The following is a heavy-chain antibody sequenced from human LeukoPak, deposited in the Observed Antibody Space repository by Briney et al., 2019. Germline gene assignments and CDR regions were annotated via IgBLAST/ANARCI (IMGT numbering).Heavy chain of an antibody. CDR2: IYPRDGST. D-gene: IGHD6-19*01. J-gene: IGHJ5*02. CDR1: GYTFTSNY. V-gene: IGHV1-46*01. Sequence: ASVKVSCKASGYTFTSNYIHWVRQAPGQGLEWMGMIYPRDGSTSYAQKFQGRVTVTRDTSTSTVHMELSGLRSEDTAVYYCARDRAGTGLSWFDPWGQGTLVTVSS. CDR3: ARDRAGTGLSWFDP.